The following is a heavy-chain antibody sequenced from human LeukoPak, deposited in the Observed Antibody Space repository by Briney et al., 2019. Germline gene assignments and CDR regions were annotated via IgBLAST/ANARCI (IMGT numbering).Heavy chain of an antibody. Sequence: GGSLRLSCAASGFTFSSYTMNWVRQAPGKGLQLISYISSSSTTIYYADSVKGRFTISRDNAKNTLYLQMNSLRAEDTAVYYCVRDRSGSSSVYWGQGTLVTVSS. D-gene: IGHD6-6*01. CDR1: GFTFSSYT. V-gene: IGHV3-48*04. CDR2: ISSSSTTI. CDR3: VRDRSGSSSVY. J-gene: IGHJ4*02.